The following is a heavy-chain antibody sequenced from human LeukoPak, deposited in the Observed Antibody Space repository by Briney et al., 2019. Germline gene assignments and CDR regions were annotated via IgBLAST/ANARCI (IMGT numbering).Heavy chain of an antibody. V-gene: IGHV6-1*01. J-gene: IGHJ5*02. CDR3: ARDSLGVAATLNWFDP. CDR2: TYYRSKWYN. D-gene: IGHD2-15*01. Sequence: SQTLSLTCAISGDSFSSNSAAWNWIRQSPSRGLEWLGRTYYRSKWYNDYAVSVKSRITINPDTSKNQFSLQLNSVTPEDTAVYYCARDSLGVAATLNWFDPWGQGTLVTVSS. CDR1: GDSFSSNSAA.